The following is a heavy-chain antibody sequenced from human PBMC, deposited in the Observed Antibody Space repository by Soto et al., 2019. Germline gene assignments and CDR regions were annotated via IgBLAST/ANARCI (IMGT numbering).Heavy chain of an antibody. CDR2: ISSSSSYT. J-gene: IGHJ6*02. D-gene: IGHD6-13*01. CDR1: GFTFSDYY. V-gene: IGHV3-11*03. Sequence: GGSLRLSCAASGFTFSDYYMSWIRQAPGKGLEWVSYISSSSSYTNYADSVKGRFTISRDNAKNSLYLQMNSLRAEDTAVYYCARWGHQTIAAAGIGNREGGSYYYYYYGMDVWGQGTTVTVS. CDR3: ARWGHQTIAAAGIGNREGGSYYYYYYGMDV.